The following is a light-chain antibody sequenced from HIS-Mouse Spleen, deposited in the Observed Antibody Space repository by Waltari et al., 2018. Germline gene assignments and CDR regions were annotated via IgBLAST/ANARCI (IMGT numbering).Light chain of an antibody. Sequence: VLTHSHCTLSLSPGERATLPCRARQSVGNSYLAWYQQKPGQSPRLLIYGASSRATGIPDRFSGSGSGTDFTLTISRLEPEDFAVYYCKQDGSSPLTFGGGTQVEIK. CDR2: GAS. J-gene: IGKJ4*01. V-gene: IGKV3-20*01. CDR3: KQDGSSPLT. CDR1: QSVGNSY.